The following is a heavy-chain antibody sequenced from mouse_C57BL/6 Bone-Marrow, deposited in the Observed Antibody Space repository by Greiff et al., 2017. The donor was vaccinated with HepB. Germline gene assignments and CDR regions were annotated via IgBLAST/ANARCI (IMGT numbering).Heavy chain of an antibody. V-gene: IGHV1-74*01. CDR1: GYTFTSYW. CDR2: IHPSDSDT. D-gene: IGHD2-5*01. CDR3: AIRAYYSNSWFAY. J-gene: IGHJ3*01. Sequence: QVQLKQPGAELVKPGASVKVSCKASGYTFTSYWMHWVKQRPGQGLEWIGRIHPSDSDTNYNQKFKGKATLTVDKSSSTAYMQLSSLTSEDSAVYYCAIRAYYSNSWFAYWGQGTLVTVSA.